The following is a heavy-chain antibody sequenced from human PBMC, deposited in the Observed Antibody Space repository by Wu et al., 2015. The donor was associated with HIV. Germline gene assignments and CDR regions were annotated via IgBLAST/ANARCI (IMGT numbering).Heavy chain of an antibody. J-gene: IGHJ4*02. CDR3: ARGFIAAAGTPPIHFDY. CDR1: GYNFTDYY. D-gene: IGHD6-13*01. Sequence: QVQLVQSGAEVKKPGASVKVSCKASGYNFTDYYMHWMRQAPGQGPEWMGWIHPKSGDTNYAQKFQGRVAMTRDTSISTVYMEVRRLKSDDTAIYFCARGFIAAAGTPPIHFDYWGPGTVVTVSA. CDR2: IHPKSGDT. V-gene: IGHV1-2*02.